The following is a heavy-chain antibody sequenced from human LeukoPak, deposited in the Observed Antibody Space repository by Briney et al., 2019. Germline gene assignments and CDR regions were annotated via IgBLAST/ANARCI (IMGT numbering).Heavy chain of an antibody. V-gene: IGHV4-34*01. CDR3: ARGVDSSSYYFDY. CDR1: GGSFSGYY. J-gene: IGHJ4*02. Sequence: PSETLSLTCAVYGGSFSGYYWSWIRQPPGKGLEWIGEINHSGCTNYNPSLKSRVTISVDTSKNQFSLKLSSVTAADTAVYYCARGVDSSSYYFDYWGQGTLVTVSS. CDR2: INHSGCT. D-gene: IGHD6-6*01.